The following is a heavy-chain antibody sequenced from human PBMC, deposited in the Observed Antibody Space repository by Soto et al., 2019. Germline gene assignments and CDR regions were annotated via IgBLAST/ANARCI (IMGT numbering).Heavy chain of an antibody. CDR1: GFTFSDYY. V-gene: IGHV3-11*01. J-gene: IGHJ4*02. Sequence: ESGGGLVKPGGSVRLSCAASGFTFSDYYMNWIRQAPGKGLEWVSYISSSGSTIYYADSVKGRFTISRDNGKNSLFLQMNSLRVEDTAVYYCARGLYGSGTYYFDYWGQGTLVTVSS. D-gene: IGHD3-10*01. CDR2: ISSSGSTI. CDR3: ARGLYGSGTYYFDY.